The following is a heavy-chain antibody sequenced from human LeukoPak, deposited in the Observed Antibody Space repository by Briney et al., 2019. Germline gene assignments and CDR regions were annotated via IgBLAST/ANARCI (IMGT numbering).Heavy chain of an antibody. D-gene: IGHD2-2*01. CDR1: GYTFTGYY. Sequence: ASVKVFCKASGYTFTGYYMHWVRQAPGQGLEWMGWINPNSGGTNYAQKFQGRVTMTRDTSISTAYMELSRLRSDDTAVYYCARLSTGVVPAARDYWGQGTLVTVSS. CDR3: ARLSTGVVPAARDY. V-gene: IGHV1-2*02. J-gene: IGHJ4*02. CDR2: INPNSGGT.